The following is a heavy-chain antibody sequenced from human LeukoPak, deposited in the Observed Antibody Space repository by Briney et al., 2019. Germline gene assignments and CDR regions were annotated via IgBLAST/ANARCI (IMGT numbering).Heavy chain of an antibody. CDR3: ARDNSVRDEAWWFSP. V-gene: IGHV1-2*02. CDR1: GYTFTGYY. D-gene: IGHD5-24*01. J-gene: IGHJ5*02. CDR2: INPNSGGT. Sequence: ASVKVSCQASGYTFTGYYMHWARQAPGQGLEWMGWINPNSGGTNYAQKFQGRVTMTRDTSISTAYMELSRLRSEDTAVYYCARDNSVRDEAWWFSPWGQGTLVTVSS.